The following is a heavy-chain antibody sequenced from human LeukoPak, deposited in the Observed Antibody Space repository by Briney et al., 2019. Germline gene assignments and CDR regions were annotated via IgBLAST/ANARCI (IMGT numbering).Heavy chain of an antibody. CDR1: GGSFSGYY. V-gene: IGHV4-34*01. J-gene: IGHJ4*02. CDR2: VTHTGGT. D-gene: IGHD1/OR15-1a*01. CDR3: AATRTSYYFDY. Sequence: SETLSLTCAVYGGSFSGYYWSWIRQHPGEGLEWIGEVTHTGGTNYNPSLKSRVTISVDTSKNQFPLKLSSVTAADTAVYYCAATRTSYYFDYWGQGTLVTASS.